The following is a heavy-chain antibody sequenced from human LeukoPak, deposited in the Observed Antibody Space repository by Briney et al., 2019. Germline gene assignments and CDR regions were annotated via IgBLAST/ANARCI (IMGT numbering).Heavy chain of an antibody. CDR2: IIPIFGTA. V-gene: IGHV1-69*13. CDR3: ARGIAAAGFQYYFDY. CDR1: GGTFSSYA. J-gene: IGHJ4*02. D-gene: IGHD6-13*01. Sequence: EASVKVSCKASGGTFSSYAISWVRQAPGQGFEWMGGIIPIFGTANYAQKFQGRVTITADESTSTAYMELSSLRSEDTAVYYCARGIAAAGFQYYFDYWGQGTLVTVSS.